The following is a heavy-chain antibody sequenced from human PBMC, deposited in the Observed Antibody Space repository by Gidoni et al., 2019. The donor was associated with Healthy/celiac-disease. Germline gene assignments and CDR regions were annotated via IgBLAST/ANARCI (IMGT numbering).Heavy chain of an antibody. V-gene: IGHV4-34*01. CDR2: INHSGST. J-gene: IGHJ4*02. CDR1: GGSFRGYY. Sequence: QVQLQQWGAGLLKPSETPSLTCAVYGGSFRGYYWRWLRQPPGKGLEWIGEINHSGSTNYNPSLKSRVTISVDTSKNQFSLKLSSVTAADTAVYYCARGYDFWSGYYALDYWGQGTLVTVSS. CDR3: ARGYDFWSGYYALDY. D-gene: IGHD3-3*01.